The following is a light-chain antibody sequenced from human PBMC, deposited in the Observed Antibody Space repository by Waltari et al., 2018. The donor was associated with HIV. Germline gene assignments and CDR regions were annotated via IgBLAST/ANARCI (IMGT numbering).Light chain of an antibody. CDR3: QQSYSTPPT. V-gene: IGKV1-39*01. CDR2: AAS. CDR1: QSISNY. Sequence: DIQMTQSPSSLSASVGDRVTITCRASQSISNYLDWYQQKPGKAPKLLIYAASTLQSGVPSRFSGSGSGTDVTLTISSLQPEDFATYYCQQSYSTPPTFGGGTKLEIK. J-gene: IGKJ4*01.